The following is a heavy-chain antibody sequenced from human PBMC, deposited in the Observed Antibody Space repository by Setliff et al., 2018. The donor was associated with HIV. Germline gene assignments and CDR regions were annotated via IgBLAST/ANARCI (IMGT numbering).Heavy chain of an antibody. CDR3: ARVGQQLALDY. Sequence: SVKVSCKASGGTFSSYTISWVRQAPGQGLEWMGGIIPIFGTTNYAQKFQGRVTITADESTSTAYMELSSLRSEDTAVYYCARVGQQLALDYWGQGTLVTVSS. D-gene: IGHD6-13*01. CDR2: IIPIFGTT. J-gene: IGHJ4*02. V-gene: IGHV1-69*13. CDR1: GGTFSSYT.